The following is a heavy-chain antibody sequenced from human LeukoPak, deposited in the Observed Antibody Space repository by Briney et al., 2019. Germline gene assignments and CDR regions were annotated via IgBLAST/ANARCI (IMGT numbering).Heavy chain of an antibody. D-gene: IGHD3-22*01. V-gene: IGHV1-46*01. Sequence: GASVKVSCKASGYTFTSYYMHWVRQAPGQGLEWVGIINPSGGSTSYAQKFQGRVTMTRDTSTSTVYMELSSLRSEDTAVYYCARDSKESYDSSGYYPHEFDYWGQGTLVTVSS. CDR2: INPSGGST. CDR3: ARDSKESYDSSGYYPHEFDY. J-gene: IGHJ4*02. CDR1: GYTFTSYY.